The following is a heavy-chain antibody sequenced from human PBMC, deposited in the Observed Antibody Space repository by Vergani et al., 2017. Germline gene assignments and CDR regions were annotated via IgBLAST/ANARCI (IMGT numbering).Heavy chain of an antibody. J-gene: IGHJ4*02. CDR1: GYTFTDYY. D-gene: IGHD6-6*01. CDR3: ANGRPPSYSSSPPLGY. V-gene: IGHV1-2*02. CDR2: INPNSGGT. Sequence: QVQLVQSGAEVKKPGASVKVSCKASGYTFTDYYMHWVRQAPGQGLEWMGWINPNSGGTNFAQKFQGRVTMTRDTSISTAYMELSRLRSDDTAVYYCANGRPPSYSSSPPLGYWGQGTLVTVSS.